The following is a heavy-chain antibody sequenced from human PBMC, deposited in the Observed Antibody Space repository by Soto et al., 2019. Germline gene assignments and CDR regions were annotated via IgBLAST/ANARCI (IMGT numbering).Heavy chain of an antibody. Sequence: QVQLVESGGGLVKPGGSLRLSCAASGFTFSDYYMSWIRQAPGKGLEWVSYISSSGSTIYYADSVKGRFTISRDNAKNSPYTQINSLRAEDTAVYYCASCYSITGTTSDAFDIWGQGTMVHVSA. V-gene: IGHV3-11*01. CDR3: ASCYSITGTTSDAFDI. J-gene: IGHJ3*02. CDR1: GFTFSDYY. D-gene: IGHD1-7*01. CDR2: ISSSGSTI.